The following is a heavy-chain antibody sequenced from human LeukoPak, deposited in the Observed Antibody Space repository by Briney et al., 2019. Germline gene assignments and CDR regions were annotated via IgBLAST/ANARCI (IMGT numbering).Heavy chain of an antibody. CDR1: GFTFSSYW. V-gene: IGHV3-7*01. CDR2: IKQDGSEK. D-gene: IGHD2-2*01. Sequence: GGSLRLSCAASGFTFSSYWMSWVRQAPGKGLEWVANIKQDGSEKYYVDSVKGRFTIPRDNAKNSLYLQMNSLRAEDTAVYYCARGLDVVVPAAIEGSGSYYDYWGQGTLVTVSS. CDR3: ARGLDVVVPAAIEGSGSYYDY. J-gene: IGHJ4*02.